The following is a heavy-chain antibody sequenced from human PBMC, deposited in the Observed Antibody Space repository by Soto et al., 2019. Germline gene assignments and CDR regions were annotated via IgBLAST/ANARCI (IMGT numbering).Heavy chain of an antibody. CDR1: GFTFSSYA. D-gene: IGHD2-15*01. CDR3: ARLVVVARIDDY. J-gene: IGHJ4*02. CDR2: ISGSGVST. Sequence: GGSLRLSCATSGFTFSSYAMSWVRQAPGKGLEWVSGISGSGVSTYYADSVKGRFTISRDNSKNTLYLQMNSLRAEDTAVYYCARLVVVARIDDYWGQGTLVTVSS. V-gene: IGHV3-23*01.